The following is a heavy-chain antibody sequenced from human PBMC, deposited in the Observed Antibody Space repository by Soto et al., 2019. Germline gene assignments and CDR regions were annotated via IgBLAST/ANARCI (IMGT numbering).Heavy chain of an antibody. Sequence: ASVKFACKASVDTCTSNGISWVRQAPGQERECMGCISAYNGNTNYAQKLQGRVTMTTXTXXIXXXMXLRSLRSDGTAVYYCARVVPTQEGAFDIWG. D-gene: IGHD6-13*01. V-gene: IGHV1-18*01. CDR3: ARVVPTQEGAFDI. CDR2: ISAYNGNT. J-gene: IGHJ3*02. CDR1: VDTCTSNG.